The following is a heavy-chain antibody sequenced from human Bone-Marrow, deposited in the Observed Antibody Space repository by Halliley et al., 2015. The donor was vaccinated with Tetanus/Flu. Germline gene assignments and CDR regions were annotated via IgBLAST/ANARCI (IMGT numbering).Heavy chain of an antibody. CDR3: ARDVAPTGARGWFDA. CDR2: IASDESNT. Sequence: SLRLSCAASGFTFSPIWMHWVRQAPGKGLVWVSRIASDESNTIYADSVKGRFTISRDNAKNTLYLQMNSLRAEDTAVYFCARDVAPTGARGWFDAWGQGTPVIVSS. CDR1: GFTFSPIW. D-gene: IGHD1-1*01. J-gene: IGHJ5*02. V-gene: IGHV3-74*01.